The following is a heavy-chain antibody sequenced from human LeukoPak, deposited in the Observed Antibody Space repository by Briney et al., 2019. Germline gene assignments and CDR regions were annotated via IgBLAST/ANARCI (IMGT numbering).Heavy chain of an antibody. D-gene: IGHD6-13*01. V-gene: IGHV3-7*01. CDR2: IKEDGSEK. CDR3: ASGRQLGY. CDR1: GFTFSNYW. Sequence: PGGSLRLSCAASGFTFSNYWMSWVRQAPGKGLEWVANIKEDGSEKYYVDSVKGRFTISRDNARNSLYLLMNSLRAEDTAVYYCASGRQLGYWGQGTLVTVSS. J-gene: IGHJ4*02.